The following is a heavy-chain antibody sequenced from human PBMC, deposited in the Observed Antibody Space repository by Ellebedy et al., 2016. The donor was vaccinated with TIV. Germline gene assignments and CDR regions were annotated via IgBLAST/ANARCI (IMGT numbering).Heavy chain of an antibody. J-gene: IGHJ5*02. CDR3: ASTMRPGYSYGYGWFDP. V-gene: IGHV4-59*08. CDR2: SYYSGST. D-gene: IGHD5-18*01. Sequence: MPGGSLRLSCTVSGGSINSYPWSWIRQPPGKGLEWIGYSYYSGSTNYNPSLKSRVTISVDTSKNQFSLRLSSVTAAETAVYYCASTMRPGYSYGYGWFDPWGQGTLVTVSS. CDR1: GGSINSYP.